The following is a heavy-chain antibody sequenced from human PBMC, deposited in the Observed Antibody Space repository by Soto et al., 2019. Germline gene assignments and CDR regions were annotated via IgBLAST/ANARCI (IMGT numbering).Heavy chain of an antibody. CDR2: ISPDGSKM. V-gene: IGHV3-7*01. J-gene: IGHJ4*02. D-gene: IGHD2-21*01. Sequence: EVQLVESGGGLVQPGGSLRLSCAASGFSFSASWMSWARQVPGKGLEWVANISPDGSKMSYVDSVNDRFTISRGNAQKTLYLQMNSLRAEDTAVYYCARHVIRGQGTLVTVSS. CDR1: GFSFSASW. CDR3: ARHVI.